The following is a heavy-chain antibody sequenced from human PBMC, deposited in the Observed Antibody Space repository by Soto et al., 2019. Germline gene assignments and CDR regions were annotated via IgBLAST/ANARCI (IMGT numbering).Heavy chain of an antibody. CDR1: GFTFSSYG. Sequence: SLRLSCAGSGFTFSSYGIHWVRQAPGKGLEWVAIISYDGSNVNYADSVKGRFTISRDNSKNTLYLQMNSLRAEDTAVYYCAKDTYYYDSTGYYVYDFWGQGTLVAVS. D-gene: IGHD3-22*01. CDR3: AKDTYYYDSTGYYVYDF. V-gene: IGHV3-30*18. J-gene: IGHJ4*02. CDR2: ISYDGSNV.